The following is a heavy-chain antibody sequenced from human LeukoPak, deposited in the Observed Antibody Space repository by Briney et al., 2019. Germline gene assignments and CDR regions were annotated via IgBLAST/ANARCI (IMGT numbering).Heavy chain of an antibody. V-gene: IGHV3-23*01. D-gene: IGHD2-8*01. J-gene: IGHJ3*02. CDR1: GFTFSDYA. CDR2: IGGGGTSA. CDR3: AKDMVQRNGVYDPFDI. Sequence: PGGSLRLSRGASGFTFSDYAMNWVRQPAGKGLEWVSHIGGGGTSAYYPDSVKGRFNMSRDNSKNTLYLELNSMRVEDTDMYYCAKDMVQRNGVYDPFDIWGQGTMVAVSS.